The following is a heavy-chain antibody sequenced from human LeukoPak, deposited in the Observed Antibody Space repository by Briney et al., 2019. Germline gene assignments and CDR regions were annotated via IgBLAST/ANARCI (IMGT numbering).Heavy chain of an antibody. D-gene: IGHD5-24*01. J-gene: IGHJ4*02. CDR1: GFTFSSLW. Sequence: GGSLRLSCAASGFTFSSLWMSWVRRAPGKALEWVANIKHDGSEKNYVDSVKGRFTISRDNAKNSLYLQMNSLRAEDTAVYYCARDAQLSYWGQGTLVTVSS. V-gene: IGHV3-7*01. CDR2: IKHDGSEK. CDR3: ARDAQLSY.